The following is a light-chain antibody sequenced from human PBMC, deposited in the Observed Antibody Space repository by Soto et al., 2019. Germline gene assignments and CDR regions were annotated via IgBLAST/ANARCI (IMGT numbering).Light chain of an antibody. Sequence: DFVMTQSPLSLPVTPGEPASISCSSSQSLLQSNGYNYLDWYLQKPGQSPQLLIFFGSYRASGVPDRFSGSGSGTDFTLKIRSVEAEDVGIYYCMQYQQTPPTFGQGTRVDIK. CDR1: QSLLQSNGYNY. CDR3: MQYQQTPPT. J-gene: IGKJ1*01. CDR2: FGS. V-gene: IGKV2-28*01.